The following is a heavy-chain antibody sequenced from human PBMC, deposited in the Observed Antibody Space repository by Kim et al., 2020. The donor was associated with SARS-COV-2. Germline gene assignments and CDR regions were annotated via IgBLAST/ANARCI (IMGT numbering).Heavy chain of an antibody. V-gene: IGHV3-30*02. J-gene: IGHJ4*02. Sequence: YADSVKGRFTLSRDHSQNTLYLQMNSLRAEDTAVYYCAKDRWERLLLPDYWGQGTLVTVSS. D-gene: IGHD1-26*01. CDR3: AKDRWERLLLPDY.